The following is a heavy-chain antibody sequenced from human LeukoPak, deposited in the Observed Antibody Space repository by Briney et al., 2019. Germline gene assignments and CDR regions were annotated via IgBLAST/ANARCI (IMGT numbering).Heavy chain of an antibody. CDR3: AKRGVVIRVILVGFHKEAYYFDS. CDR2: ISDSGGST. V-gene: IGHV3-23*01. CDR1: GITLSHYG. D-gene: IGHD3-22*01. J-gene: IGHJ4*02. Sequence: GGPLRLSGAVSGITLSHYGMTWVGQAPGKGLEWVAGISDSGGSTNYADSVKGRFTISRDNPKNTLYLQMNSLRAEDTAVYFCAKRGVVIRVILVGFHKEAYYFDSWGQGALVTVSS.